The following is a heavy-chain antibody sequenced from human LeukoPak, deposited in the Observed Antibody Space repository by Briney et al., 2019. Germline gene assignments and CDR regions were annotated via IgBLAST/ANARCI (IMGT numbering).Heavy chain of an antibody. J-gene: IGHJ4*02. CDR2: ISYDGSNK. V-gene: IGHV3-30-3*01. D-gene: IGHD3-10*01. Sequence: GGSLRLSCAASGFTFSSYAMHWVRQAPGKGLEWVAVISYDGSNKYYADSVKGRFTISRDNSKNTLYLQMNSLRAEGTAVYYCARDARTWFASYYFDYWGQGTLVTVSS. CDR3: ARDARTWFASYYFDY. CDR1: GFTFSSYA.